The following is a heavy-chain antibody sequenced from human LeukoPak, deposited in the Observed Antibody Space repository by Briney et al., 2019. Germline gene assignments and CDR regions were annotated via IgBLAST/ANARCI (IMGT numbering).Heavy chain of an antibody. D-gene: IGHD1-1*01. CDR2: ISLAGQT. CDR1: GCPISGTNW. Sequence: PSETLCLTCGVSGCPISGTNWWRCRRPPPGQGLEWIGEISLAGQTNYNPSLNGRVTMSLDKSSHQLSLQLTSVTAADTAMSFRSRELGPFCPRRHWGRGTLL. CDR3: SRELGPFCPRRH. V-gene: IGHV4/OR15-8*02. J-gene: IGHJ4*02.